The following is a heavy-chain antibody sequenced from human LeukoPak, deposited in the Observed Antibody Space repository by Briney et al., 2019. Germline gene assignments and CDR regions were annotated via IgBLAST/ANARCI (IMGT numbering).Heavy chain of an antibody. V-gene: IGHV3-30*04. D-gene: IGHD6-13*01. Sequence: RSLRLSCAASGFTFSSYAMHWVRQAPGKGLEWVAVISYDGSNKYYADSVKGRFTISRDNAKNSLYLQMNSLRAGDTAVYYCARGAQTVAAADNWFDPWGQGTLVTVSS. CDR3: ARGAQTVAAADNWFDP. CDR1: GFTFSSYA. CDR2: ISYDGSNK. J-gene: IGHJ5*02.